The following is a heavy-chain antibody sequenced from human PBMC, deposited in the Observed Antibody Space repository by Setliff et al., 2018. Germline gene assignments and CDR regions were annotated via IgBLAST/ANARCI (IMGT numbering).Heavy chain of an antibody. Sequence: PSETLSLTCAVYGESFSGYFWSWIRQTPEKGLEWIGEISHSGNTNYNPSFKSRVTISIDTSKNQFSLKVNSVTATDTAIYYCARHVGIRGRGYNYYYYYMDVWGKGTTVTVSS. J-gene: IGHJ6*03. D-gene: IGHD3-10*01. CDR3: ARHVGIRGRGYNYYYYYMDV. V-gene: IGHV4-34*01. CDR1: GESFSGYF. CDR2: ISHSGNT.